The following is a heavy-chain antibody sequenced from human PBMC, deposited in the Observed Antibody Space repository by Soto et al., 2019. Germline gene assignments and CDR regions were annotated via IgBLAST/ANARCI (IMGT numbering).Heavy chain of an antibody. CDR3: ARSGAYSSFVY. CDR1: GGSISSGGYY. CDR2: IYYSGST. D-gene: IGHD1-26*01. J-gene: IGHJ4*01. V-gene: IGHV4-31*03. Sequence: SETLSLTCTVSGGSISSGGYYWSWIRQHPGKGLEWIGYIYYSGSTYYNPSLKSRVTISVDTSKNQFSLKLSSVTAADTAVYYCARSGAYSSFVYWRPGTLLTVSS.